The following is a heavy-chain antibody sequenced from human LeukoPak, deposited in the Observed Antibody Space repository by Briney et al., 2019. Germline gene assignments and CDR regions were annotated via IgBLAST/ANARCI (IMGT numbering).Heavy chain of an antibody. CDR3: AKVRGRWFDP. Sequence: PSETLSLTCAVYGGSFSGYYWSWIRQPPGKGLEWIGEINHSGSTNYNPSLKSRVTISVDTSKNQCSLKLSSVTAADTAVYYCAKVRGRWFDPWGQGTLVTVSS. V-gene: IGHV4-34*01. J-gene: IGHJ5*02. CDR2: INHSGST. CDR1: GGSFSGYY. D-gene: IGHD3-10*01.